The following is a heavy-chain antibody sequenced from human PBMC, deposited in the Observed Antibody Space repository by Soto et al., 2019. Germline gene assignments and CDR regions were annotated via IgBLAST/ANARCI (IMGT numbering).Heavy chain of an antibody. V-gene: IGHV3-73*01. J-gene: IGHJ4*02. CDR1: GFTFSGSA. CDR2: IRSKANSYAT. Sequence: EVQLVESGGGLVQPGGSLKLSCVSSGFTFSGSAMHWVRQSSGKGLEWVGRIRSKANSYATAYAASVKCRFTVSRDDSKNTAYLQMNSLQPEDTAVYYCTRRHYGDYVRPFFEYWGQGTLVTVSS. D-gene: IGHD4-17*01. CDR3: TRRHYGDYVRPFFEY.